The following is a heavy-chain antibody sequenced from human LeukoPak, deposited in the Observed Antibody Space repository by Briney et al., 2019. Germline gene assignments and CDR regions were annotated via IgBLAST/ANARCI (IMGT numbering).Heavy chain of an antibody. D-gene: IGHD4-17*01. CDR3: ARDPTYGDYFWFDP. J-gene: IGHJ5*02. Sequence: SETLSLTCTVSGGSISSYYWSWIRQPAGKGLEWIGRIYTSGSTNYNPSLKSRVTMSADTSKNQFSLKLSSVTAADTAVYYCARDPTYGDYFWFDPWGQGTLVTVSS. CDR2: IYTSGST. CDR1: GGSISSYY. V-gene: IGHV4-4*07.